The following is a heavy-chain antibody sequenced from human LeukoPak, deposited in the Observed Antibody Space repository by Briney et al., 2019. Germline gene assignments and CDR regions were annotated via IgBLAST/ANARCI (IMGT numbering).Heavy chain of an antibody. CDR2: IWYDASNK. CDR1: GFTFSSFG. J-gene: IGHJ5*02. V-gene: IGHV3-33*01. D-gene: IGHD1-7*01. CDR3: VRGVGVSRFNYLDP. Sequence: PGGSLRLSCAASGFTFSSFGMRGVRQAPGKGLEGVAVIWYDASNKYYVDSVKGRFSISRDNSKNPLYLKVNSLRDDDTAVYYCVRGVGVSRFNYLDPWGQGTLVIVSS.